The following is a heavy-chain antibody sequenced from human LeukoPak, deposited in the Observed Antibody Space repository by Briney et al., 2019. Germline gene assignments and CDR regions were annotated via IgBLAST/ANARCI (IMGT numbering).Heavy chain of an antibody. CDR3: AREIRFLEWLPFDY. CDR1: GGSISSGDYY. Sequence: SQTLSLTCTVSGGSISSGDYYWSWIRQPPGKGLEWIGYIYYSGSTYYNPSLKSRVTISLDTSKNQFSLKLSSVTAADTAVYYCAREIRFLEWLPFDYWGQGTLVTVSS. CDR2: IYYSGST. J-gene: IGHJ4*02. V-gene: IGHV4-30-4*08. D-gene: IGHD3-3*01.